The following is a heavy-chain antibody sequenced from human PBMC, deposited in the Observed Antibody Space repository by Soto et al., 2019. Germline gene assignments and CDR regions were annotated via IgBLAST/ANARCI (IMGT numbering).Heavy chain of an antibody. Sequence: SETLSLTCAVSGGSISSGGYSWSWIRQPPGKGLEWIGYIYHSGSTYYNPSLKSRVTISVDRSKNQFPLKLSSVTAADTAVYYCARVSGAFDIWGQGTMVTVSS. D-gene: IGHD3-3*02. V-gene: IGHV4-30-2*01. CDR2: IYHSGST. J-gene: IGHJ3*02. CDR1: GGSISSGGYS. CDR3: ARVSGAFDI.